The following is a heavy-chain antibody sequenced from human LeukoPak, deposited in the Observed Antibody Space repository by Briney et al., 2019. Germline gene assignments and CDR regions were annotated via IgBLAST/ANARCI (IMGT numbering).Heavy chain of an antibody. V-gene: IGHV5-51*01. CDR1: GYTFPSYW. D-gene: IGHD3-16*01. J-gene: IGHJ4*02. CDR2: IYPGDSDT. CDR3: ARGFVRDY. Sequence: GESLKISCTGFGYTFPSYWIAWVRQMPGKGLEWMGIIYPGDSDTRYSPSFKGQVSISADKSINTAYLQWSSLKASDSAMYYCARGFVRDYWGQGTLVTVSS.